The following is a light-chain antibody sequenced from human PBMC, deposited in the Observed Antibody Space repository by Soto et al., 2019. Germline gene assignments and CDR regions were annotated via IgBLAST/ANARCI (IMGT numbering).Light chain of an antibody. J-gene: IGLJ2*01. CDR1: SSDVGGYNY. CDR3: SSYTSSSVF. V-gene: IGLV2-14*03. CDR2: DVS. Sequence: QSALTQPASVSGSPGQSITISCTGTSSDVGGYNYVSWYQHHPGKAPKLMIYDVSNRPSGVSNRFSGSKSGNTASLTISGLQAEDEADYYCSSYTSSSVFFGGGTKLTVL.